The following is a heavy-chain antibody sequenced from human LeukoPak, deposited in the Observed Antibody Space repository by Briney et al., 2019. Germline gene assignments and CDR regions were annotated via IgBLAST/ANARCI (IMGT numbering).Heavy chain of an antibody. CDR1: GCTFSSYW. D-gene: IGHD2-2*01. J-gene: IGHJ5*02. CDR2: INSDGGSR. Sequence: GGSLRLSCASSGCTFSSYWMHWVRQAPEKVLVWVSRINSDGGSRSYADSVKGRFTISRDNAKNALYLQMNSLRADNTALYYCARWGSYCSSTSCYSGFDPWGQGTLVTVSS. V-gene: IGHV3-74*01. CDR3: ARWGSYCSSTSCYSGFDP.